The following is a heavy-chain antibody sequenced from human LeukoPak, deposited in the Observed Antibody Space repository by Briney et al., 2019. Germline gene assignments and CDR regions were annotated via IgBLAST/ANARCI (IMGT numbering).Heavy chain of an antibody. V-gene: IGHV3-9*03. CDR3: AKDIVGMVAMWFGAFDI. J-gene: IGHJ3*02. CDR2: IRWNSGSI. D-gene: IGHD5-12*01. Sequence: LPGGSLRLSCAASGFTFDDYAMHWLRQAPGKGLEWVSGIRWNSGSIGYADSVKGRFTISRDNAKNSLYLQMNSLRAEHMALYYCAKDIVGMVAMWFGAFDIWGQRTMVTVSS. CDR1: GFTFDDYA.